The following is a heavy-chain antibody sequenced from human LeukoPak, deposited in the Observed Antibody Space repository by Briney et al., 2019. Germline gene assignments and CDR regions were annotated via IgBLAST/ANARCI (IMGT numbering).Heavy chain of an antibody. J-gene: IGHJ4*02. CDR1: GYTFTTDA. CDR2: VNAGNGNT. Sequence: GASVKVSCKASGYTFTTDAMHWVRQAPGQRPEWMGWVNAGNGNTKYSEKFQGRVTITGDTSASTAYMELNSLTSEDTAVYYCARGEGGRGGSYFYYWGQGTLVTVSS. CDR3: ARGEGGRGGSYFYY. V-gene: IGHV1-3*01. D-gene: IGHD1-26*01.